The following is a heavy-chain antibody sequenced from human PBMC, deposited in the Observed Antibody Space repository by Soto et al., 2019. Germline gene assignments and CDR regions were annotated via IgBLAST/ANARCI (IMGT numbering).Heavy chain of an antibody. J-gene: IGHJ4*02. D-gene: IGHD6-19*01. CDR1: GGTFSSYY. V-gene: IGHV1-2*02. CDR2: INPNSGGT. CDR3: ALQWLATNLDY. Sequence: ASVKVSCKASGGTFSSYYMHWVRQAPGQGLEWMGWINPNSGGTNYAQKFQGRVTMTRDTSISTAYMELSRLRSDDTAVYYCALQWLATNLDYWGQGTLVTVSS.